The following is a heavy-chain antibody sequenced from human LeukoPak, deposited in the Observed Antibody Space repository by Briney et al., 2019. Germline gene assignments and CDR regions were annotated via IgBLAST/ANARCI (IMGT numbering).Heavy chain of an antibody. CDR1: GGSISGYY. V-gene: IGHV4-4*07. CDR3: VSAKFLVRGVSWFDP. CDR2: INTSGST. Sequence: TPSETLSLTCTVSGGSISGYYWNWIRQPAGKGLEWIGRINTSGSTNYNPSLKSRVTISVDTSKNQFSLKLTSVTAADTAVYYCVSAKFLVRGVSWFDPWGQGTLVTVSS. D-gene: IGHD3-10*01. J-gene: IGHJ5*02.